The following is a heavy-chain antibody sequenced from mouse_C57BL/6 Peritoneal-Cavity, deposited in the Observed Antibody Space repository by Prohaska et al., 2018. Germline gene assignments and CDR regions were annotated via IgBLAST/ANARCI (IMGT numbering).Heavy chain of an antibody. Sequence: EVQLVESGGGLVKPGGSLKLSCAASGFTFSSYAMSWVRQTPEKRRVWFSTMSDGGSYTYYPDNVKGRFTISRDNAKNNLYLQMSHLKSEDTAMYYCARETTVVAWYFDVWGTGTTVTVSS. CDR1: GFTFSSYA. CDR3: ARETTVVAWYFDV. J-gene: IGHJ1*03. CDR2: MSDGGSYT. V-gene: IGHV5-4*01. D-gene: IGHD1-1*01.